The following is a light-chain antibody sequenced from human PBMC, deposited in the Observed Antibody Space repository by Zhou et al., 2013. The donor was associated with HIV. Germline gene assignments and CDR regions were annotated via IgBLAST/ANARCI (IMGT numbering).Light chain of an antibody. J-gene: IGKJ2*01. CDR2: GAS. V-gene: IGKV1-12*01. CDR3: QQANRFPQT. Sequence: IRMTQSPTSFSASTGDRVTITCRATQDISSYVAWYQQKPGKAPKLLIYGASSLQSGVPSRFSGSGFGTDFTLTINRLHPEDFATYYCQQANRFPQTFGQGTKVEIK. CDR1: QDISSY.